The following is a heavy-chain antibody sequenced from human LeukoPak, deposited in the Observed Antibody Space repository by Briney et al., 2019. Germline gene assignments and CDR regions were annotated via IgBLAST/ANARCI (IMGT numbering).Heavy chain of an antibody. CDR1: GFTFSSYG. CDR3: ARVGRYSSQATVDY. J-gene: IGHJ4*02. V-gene: IGHV3-30*03. Sequence: GGSLRLSCAASGFTFSSYGMHWVRQAPGKGLEWVAIISYDESNKYYADSVKGRFTISRDNAKNSLYLQMNSLRAEDTAVYYCARVGRYSSQATVDYWGQGTLVTVSS. CDR2: ISYDESNK. D-gene: IGHD6-19*01.